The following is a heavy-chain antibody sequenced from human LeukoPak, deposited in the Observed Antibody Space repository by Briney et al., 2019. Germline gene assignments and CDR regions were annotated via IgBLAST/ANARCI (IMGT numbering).Heavy chain of an antibody. CDR1: GGTFSSYA. D-gene: IGHD3-10*01. CDR3: ATGKGYYYGSGSLFDY. Sequence: SVKVSCKASGGTFSSYAISWVRQAPGQGLEWMGGIIPIFGTANYAQKFQGRVTITTDESTSTAYMELSSLRSEDTAVYYCATGKGYYYGSGSLFDYWGQGTLVTVSS. J-gene: IGHJ4*02. CDR2: IIPIFGTA. V-gene: IGHV1-69*05.